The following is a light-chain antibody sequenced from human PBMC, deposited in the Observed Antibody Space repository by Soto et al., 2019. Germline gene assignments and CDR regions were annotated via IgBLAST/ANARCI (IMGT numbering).Light chain of an antibody. J-gene: IGKJ1*01. CDR1: QSVSSN. CDR2: GAS. Sequence: ELVMTHYPAALAVSPGERATLSCRASQSVSSNLAWYQQKPGQAPRLLIYGASTRATGIPARFSGSGSGTEFTLTISSLQSEDFAVYYCQQYGNSPMWTFGQGTNVDIK. CDR3: QQYGNSPMWT. V-gene: IGKV3-15*01.